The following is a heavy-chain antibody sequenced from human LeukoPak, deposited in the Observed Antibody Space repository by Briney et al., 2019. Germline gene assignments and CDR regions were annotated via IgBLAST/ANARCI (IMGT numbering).Heavy chain of an antibody. V-gene: IGHV4-39*07. Sequence: SETLSLTCTVSGGSISTSNYYWGWIRQPPGKGLEWIGQIYLGGSPDYNPSLKSRVIISVDKSKNQFSLKLSSVTAADTAVYYCVRHGGWHFDYWGQGTLVTVSS. CDR2: IYLGGSP. CDR3: VRHGGWHFDY. CDR1: GGSISTSNYY. J-gene: IGHJ4*02. D-gene: IGHD6-19*01.